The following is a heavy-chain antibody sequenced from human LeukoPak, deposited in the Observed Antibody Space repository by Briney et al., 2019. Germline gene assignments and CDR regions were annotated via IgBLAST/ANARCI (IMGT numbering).Heavy chain of an antibody. CDR1: GYSFTSYW. J-gene: IGHJ3*02. D-gene: IGHD2-2*01. CDR3: AGRGGGYCSSTSCFDAFDI. CDR2: IYPGDSDT. Sequence: GESLKISCKGSGYSFTSYWIGWVRQMPGKGLEWMGIIYPGDSDTRYSPSFQGQVTISADKSISTAYLQWSSLKASDTAMYYCAGRGGGYCSSTSCFDAFDIWGQGTMVTVSS. V-gene: IGHV5-51*01.